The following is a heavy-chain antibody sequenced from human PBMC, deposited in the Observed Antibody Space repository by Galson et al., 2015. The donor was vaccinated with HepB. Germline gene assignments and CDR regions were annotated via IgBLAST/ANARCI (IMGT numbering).Heavy chain of an antibody. D-gene: IGHD3-10*01. CDR2: TYYRSKWYN. CDR1: GDSASSNSAA. V-gene: IGHV6-1*01. CDR3: GRGNYNYYYGMDV. Sequence: CAISGDSASSNSAAWNWIRQSPSRGLEWLGRTYYRSKWYNDYAVSVKSRITINPDTSKNQFSLQLNSVTPEDTAVYYCGRGNYNYYYGMDVWGQGTTGTVSS. J-gene: IGHJ6*02.